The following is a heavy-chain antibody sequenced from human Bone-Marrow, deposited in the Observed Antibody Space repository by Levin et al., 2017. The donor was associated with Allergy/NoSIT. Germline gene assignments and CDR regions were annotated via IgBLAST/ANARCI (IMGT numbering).Heavy chain of an antibody. CDR2: ISSRSTYK. Sequence: GGSLRLSCAASGFTFSNYSVNWVRQAPGKGLEWVSSISSRSTYKYYADSVKGRFTISRDNAKNSLFLQMNSLRAEDTAVYYCASEGYYDSSGYYRMINAFRSWGQGTMVTVSS. CDR1: GFTFSNYS. J-gene: IGHJ3*02. D-gene: IGHD3-22*01. CDR3: ASEGYYDSSGYYRMINAFRS. V-gene: IGHV3-21*01.